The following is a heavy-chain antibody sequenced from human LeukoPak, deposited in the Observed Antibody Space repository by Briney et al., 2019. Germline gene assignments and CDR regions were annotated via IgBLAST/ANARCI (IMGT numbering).Heavy chain of an antibody. CDR2: ISAYNGNT. CDR1: GYTFTSYG. CDR3: AREYYYDSSGYTYYYYGMDV. V-gene: IGHV1-18*01. D-gene: IGHD3-22*01. J-gene: IGHJ6*02. Sequence: ASVKVSCKASGYTFTSYGISWVRQAPGQGLEWMGWISAYNGNTNYAQKLQGRVTMTTDTSTSTAYMELRSLRSDDTAVYYCAREYYYDSSGYTYYYYGMDVWGRGTTVTVSS.